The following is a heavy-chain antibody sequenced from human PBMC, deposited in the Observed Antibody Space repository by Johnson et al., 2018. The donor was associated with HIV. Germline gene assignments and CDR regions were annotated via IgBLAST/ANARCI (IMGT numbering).Heavy chain of an antibody. V-gene: IGHV3-74*01. CDR1: GFTFSTNW. J-gene: IGHJ3*02. D-gene: IGHD3-10*01. CDR2: INSDGSST. Sequence: VQLVESGGDLVQPGGSLRLSCVGSGFTFSTNWMHWVRQAPGTGLVWVSRINSDGSSTSYADSVKGRFTISRYNAKNTRYLQMDSLGAEDTAVYYWARVQLLADDVFNIWGQGTMVTVSS. CDR3: ARVQLLADDVFNI.